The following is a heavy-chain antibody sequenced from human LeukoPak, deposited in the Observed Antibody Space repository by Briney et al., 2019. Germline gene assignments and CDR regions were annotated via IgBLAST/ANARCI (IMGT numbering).Heavy chain of an antibody. D-gene: IGHD3-22*01. CDR3: ASFYDSSGYYYVRSTVNWFDP. Sequence: SETLSLTCGVSGGSISSTNWWSWVRQPPGQGLEWIGSVYHSGNTYYNPSLKSRVTISVDTSKNQFSLKLRSVTAADTAVYYCASFYDSSGYYYVRSTVNWFDPWGQGTLVTVSS. CDR1: GGSISSTNW. J-gene: IGHJ5*02. V-gene: IGHV4-4*02. CDR2: VYHSGNT.